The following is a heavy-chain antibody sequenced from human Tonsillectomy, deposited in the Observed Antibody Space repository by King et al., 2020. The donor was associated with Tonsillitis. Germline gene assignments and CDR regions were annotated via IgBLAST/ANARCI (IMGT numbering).Heavy chain of an antibody. Sequence: VQLVESGGGLVQPGGSLRLSCAASGFTFSSYRMHWVRQAPGKGLVWVSRINSDGITTTYADSGRGRFTISRDNAKNTLYLQMNSLRAEDTAIYYCAREGGNYYGPFDFWAQGSLVTVSS. J-gene: IGHJ4*02. CDR3: AREGGNYYGPFDF. CDR2: INSDGITT. CDR1: GFTFSSYR. V-gene: IGHV3-74*01. D-gene: IGHD1-26*01.